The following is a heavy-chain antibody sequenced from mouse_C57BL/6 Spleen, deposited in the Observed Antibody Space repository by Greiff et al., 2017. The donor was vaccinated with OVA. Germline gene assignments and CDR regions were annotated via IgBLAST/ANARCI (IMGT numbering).Heavy chain of an antibody. V-gene: IGHV5-17*01. Sequence: DVQLVESGGGLVKPGGSLKLSCAASGFTFSDYGMHWVRQAPEKGLEWVAYISSGSSTIYYADTVQGRFTISRDNAKNTLFLQLTSLMTEVTSMDYCAREDSRTGYFDVWGTGTTVTVSS. CDR2: ISSGSSTI. CDR3: AREDSRTGYFDV. J-gene: IGHJ1*03. CDR1: GFTFSDYG. D-gene: IGHD1-1*01.